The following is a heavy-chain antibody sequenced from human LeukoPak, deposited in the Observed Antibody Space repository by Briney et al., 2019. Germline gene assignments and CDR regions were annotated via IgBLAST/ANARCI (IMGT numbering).Heavy chain of an antibody. J-gene: IGHJ4*02. CDR2: ISYDGSNK. V-gene: IGHV3-30*04. D-gene: IGHD3-3*01. CDR3: ARNIAGDYDFWSGYSYYFDY. CDR1: GFTFSSYA. Sequence: PRGSLRLSCAASGFTFSSYAMHWVRQAPGKGLEWVAVISYDGSNKYYADSVKGRFTISRDNSKNTLYLQMNSLRAEDTAVYYCARNIAGDYDFWSGYSYYFDYWGQGTLVPVSS.